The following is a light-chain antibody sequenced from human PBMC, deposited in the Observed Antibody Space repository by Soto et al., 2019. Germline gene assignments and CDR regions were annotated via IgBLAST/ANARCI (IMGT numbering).Light chain of an antibody. CDR1: ASDIGGYTF. CDR3: SAHGGTNPYV. CDR2: DVN. V-gene: IGLV2-8*01. Sequence: QSALTQSPSESGSPGQSVAISCTGTASDIGGYTFVSWYQQHPGKAPKLLIYDVNKRPSGVPDRFSGSKSGNTASLTVSGLQAEDEADYYCSAHGGTNPYVFGTGTKVTVL. J-gene: IGLJ1*01.